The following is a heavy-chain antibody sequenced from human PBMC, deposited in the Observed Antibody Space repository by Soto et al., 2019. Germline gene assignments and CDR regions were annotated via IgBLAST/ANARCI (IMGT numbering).Heavy chain of an antibody. J-gene: IGHJ5*02. CDR3: ARVPAYSTRWSSGAWFDP. CDR1: GYTFTNYG. Sequence: QVLLVQSGAAVKTPGASVKISCQASGYTFTNYGITWVRQTPGQGFEWMAWINPYNGNTNDAQNLQGRVTMPTDTSTSTVYMELWSLRSDDTAVYYCARVPAYSTRWSSGAWFDPWGQGPLVTVSS. CDR2: INPYNGNT. V-gene: IGHV1-18*01. D-gene: IGHD6-13*01.